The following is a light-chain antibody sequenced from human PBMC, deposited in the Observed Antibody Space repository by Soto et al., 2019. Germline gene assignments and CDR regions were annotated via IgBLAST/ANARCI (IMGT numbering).Light chain of an antibody. Sequence: QSALTQPPSASGSPGQSVPISCTGTSSDVGGYNYVSWYQQHPGKAPKLMIYEVSKRPSGVPDRFSGSKSGNTASLPVSGLQAEDEADYYCSSYAGSNNLVFGGGTKLTVL. CDR1: SSDVGGYNY. CDR3: SSYAGSNNLV. CDR2: EVS. V-gene: IGLV2-8*01. J-gene: IGLJ2*01.